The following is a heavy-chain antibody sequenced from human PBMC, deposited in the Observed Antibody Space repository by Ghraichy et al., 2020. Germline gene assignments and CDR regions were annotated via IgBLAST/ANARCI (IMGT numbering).Heavy chain of an antibody. CDR3: ARLQYVSY. Sequence: SETLSLTCTVSGDSVSSSRYYWAWIRQPPGKGLEWIATIYYSGSTYYNPSLKSRVTISVDTSKNQFSLKLTSVTAADTAVYYCARLQYVSYWGPGTLVIVS. CDR1: GDSVSSSRYY. V-gene: IGHV4-39*01. J-gene: IGHJ4*02. CDR2: IYYSGST. D-gene: IGHD3-16*01.